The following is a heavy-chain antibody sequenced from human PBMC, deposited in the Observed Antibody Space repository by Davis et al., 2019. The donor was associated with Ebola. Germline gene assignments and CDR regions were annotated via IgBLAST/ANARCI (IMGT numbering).Heavy chain of an antibody. CDR2: VSSDSKTI. Sequence: PGGSLRLSCTTSGFNFLAYSMNWVRQAPGRGLEWISYVSSDSKTIYYADSVRGRFTISRDNAKNTLFLQMNSLRADDTAVYYCARDVGGRAGYWGQGTLVTVSS. J-gene: IGHJ4*02. CDR3: ARDVGGRAGY. CDR1: GFNFLAYS. V-gene: IGHV3-48*04.